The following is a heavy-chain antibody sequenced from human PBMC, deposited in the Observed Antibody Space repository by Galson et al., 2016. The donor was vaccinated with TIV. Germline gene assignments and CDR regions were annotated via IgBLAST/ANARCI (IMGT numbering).Heavy chain of an antibody. CDR3: ARSDSFFGQYVSSDYNPW. J-gene: IGHJ1*01. Sequence: SVKVSCKASGYAFIGYYIHWVRQAPGQGLEWVGWINPNSGDTNYAQKFQGRVTMTRDTSISTAYMELSRLRNDDTALFYCARSDSFFGQYVSSDYNPWWGQGTLVTVSS. D-gene: IGHD3-22*01. CDR2: INPNSGDT. CDR1: GYAFIGYY. V-gene: IGHV1-2*02.